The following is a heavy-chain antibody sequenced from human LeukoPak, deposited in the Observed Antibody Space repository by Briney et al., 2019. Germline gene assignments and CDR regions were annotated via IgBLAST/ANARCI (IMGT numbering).Heavy chain of an antibody. D-gene: IGHD5-18*01. Sequence: GGSLRLSCAASGFTFSTYTMHWVRQTPGRGLEWVLAVSGSGGDTYYADSVTGRFTISRDNSKNTLYVLLNSLRAEDTAVYYCATTLNTGFFQSWGRGTLVTVSS. V-gene: IGHV3-23*01. CDR1: GFTFSTYT. CDR2: VSGSGGDT. CDR3: ATTLNTGFFQS. J-gene: IGHJ5*02.